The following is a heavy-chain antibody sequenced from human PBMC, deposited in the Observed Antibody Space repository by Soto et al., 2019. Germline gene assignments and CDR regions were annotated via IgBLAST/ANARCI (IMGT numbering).Heavy chain of an antibody. CDR3: ARDRGGIQLWPEYFDY. V-gene: IGHV3-11*06. Sequence: GGSLRLSCAASGFTFSDYYMSWIRQAPGKGLEWVSYISSSSSYTNYADSVKGRFTISRDNAKNSLYLQMNSLRAEDTAVYFCARDRGGIQLWPEYFDYWGQGTLVTVSS. D-gene: IGHD5-18*01. J-gene: IGHJ4*02. CDR2: ISSSSSYT. CDR1: GFTFSDYY.